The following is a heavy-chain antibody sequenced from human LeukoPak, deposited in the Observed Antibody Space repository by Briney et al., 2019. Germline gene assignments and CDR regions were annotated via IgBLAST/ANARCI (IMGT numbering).Heavy chain of an antibody. J-gene: IGHJ4*02. V-gene: IGHV4-39*01. CDR3: ARLGITVTTAPFDY. D-gene: IGHD4-4*01. CDR2: IYYSGST. Sequence: SETLSLTCTVSGGSISSSSYYWGWIRQPPGKGLEWIGSIYYSGSTYYNPSPKSRVTISVDTSKNQFSLKLSSVTAADTAVYYCARLGITVTTAPFDYWGQGTLVTVSS. CDR1: GGSISSSSYY.